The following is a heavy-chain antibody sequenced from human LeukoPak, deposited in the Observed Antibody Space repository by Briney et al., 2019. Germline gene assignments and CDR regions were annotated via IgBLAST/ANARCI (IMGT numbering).Heavy chain of an antibody. D-gene: IGHD2-8*01. V-gene: IGHV3-11*04. CDR3: ASDHCTNGVCYTDYFDY. CDR2: IGSSPAII. Sequence: GGSLRLSCAASGFTFSDYYMSWIRQAPGKGLEWVLYIGSSPAIIYYADSVKGRFTISRDNAKISLYLQMNGLRAEDTAVYYCASDHCTNGVCYTDYFDYWGRGTLVTVSS. J-gene: IGHJ4*02. CDR1: GFTFSDYY.